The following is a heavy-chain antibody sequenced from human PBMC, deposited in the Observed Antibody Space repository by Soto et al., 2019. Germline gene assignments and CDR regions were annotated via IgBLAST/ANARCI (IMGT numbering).Heavy chain of an antibody. V-gene: IGHV4-61*01. CDR3: ARNTGYSKNWFIDY. Sequence: SETLALTCTVSGGSVSSDNYYWSWIRQPPGKGLEWISHIYHSGSTNYNPSLKSRVTISVDTSQNQFSLEVSSVTAADTAMYFCARNTGYSKNWFIDYWGQGTLVTVSS. D-gene: IGHD5-12*01. CDR1: GGSVSSDNYY. J-gene: IGHJ4*02. CDR2: IYHSGST.